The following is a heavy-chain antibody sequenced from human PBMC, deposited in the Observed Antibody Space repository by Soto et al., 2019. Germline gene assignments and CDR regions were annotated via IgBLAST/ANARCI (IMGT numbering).Heavy chain of an antibody. J-gene: IGHJ4*02. V-gene: IGHV3-30*18. CDR1: GFTFSGYG. CDR2: ISYDGSYK. Sequence: SGGGVVQPGRSLRLSCAASGFTFSGYGMHWVRQAPGKGLEWVAVISYDGSYKYYADSVKGRFTISRDNSKNTLYLQMNSLRAEDTAVYYCAKWAGGFDYWGQGTLVTVSS. CDR3: AKWAGGFDY.